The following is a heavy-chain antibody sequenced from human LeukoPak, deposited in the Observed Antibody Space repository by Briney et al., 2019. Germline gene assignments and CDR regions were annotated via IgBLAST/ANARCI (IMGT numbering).Heavy chain of an antibody. CDR1: GGSISSGGYY. V-gene: IGHV4-31*03. J-gene: IGHJ6*02. D-gene: IGHD4-23*01. CDR2: IYYSGST. CDR3: ARGGLTVAPREGMDV. Sequence: PSQTLSLTCTVSGGSISSGGYYWSWIRQHPGKGLEWIVYIYYSGSTYYNPSLKSRVTISVDTSKNQFSLKLSSVTAADTAVYYCARGGLTVAPREGMDVWGQGTTVTVSS.